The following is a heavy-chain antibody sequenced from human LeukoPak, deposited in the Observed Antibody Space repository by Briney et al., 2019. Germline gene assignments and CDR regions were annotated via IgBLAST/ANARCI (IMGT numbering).Heavy chain of an antibody. Sequence: ASVKVSCKASGYTFSNYYVHWVRQAPGQGLEWMGIIKPSGGGTSYALKFQGRVTLTRDTSTSTAYMELRSLRSEDTAVYYCARDHFDSSGYHYLLGYFEHWGQGTLVTVSS. D-gene: IGHD3-22*01. V-gene: IGHV1-46*01. CDR2: IKPSGGGT. CDR1: GYTFSNYY. J-gene: IGHJ1*01. CDR3: ARDHFDSSGYHYLLGYFEH.